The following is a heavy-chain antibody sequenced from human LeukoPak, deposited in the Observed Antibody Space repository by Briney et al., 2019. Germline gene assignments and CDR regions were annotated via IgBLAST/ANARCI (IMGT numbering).Heavy chain of an antibody. CDR2: IYYSGST. CDR1: GGSISSSSYY. J-gene: IGHJ4*02. D-gene: IGHD3-10*01. V-gene: IGHV4-39*01. Sequence: SETLSLTCTVSGGSISSSSYYWGWLRQPPGKGLEWIVSIYYSGSTYYNPSLKRRVTITVYTTKNQFSLKLSSVTAADTAVYYCARLGDFGFDYWGQGTLVTVSS. CDR3: ARLGDFGFDY.